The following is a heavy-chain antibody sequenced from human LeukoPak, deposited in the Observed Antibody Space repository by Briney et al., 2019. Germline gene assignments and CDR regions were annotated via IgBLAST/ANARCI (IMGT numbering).Heavy chain of an antibody. D-gene: IGHD3-10*01. V-gene: IGHV4-4*07. CDR3: ARDLVTMVRGMDWFDP. CDR1: GGSISSYY. J-gene: IGHJ5*02. CDR2: IYTSGST. Sequence: SETLSLTCTVSGGSISSYYWSWIRQPAGKGLEWIWRIYTSGSTNYNPSLKSRVTMSVDTSKNQFSLKLSSVTAADTAVYYCARDLVTMVRGMDWFDPWGQGALVTVSS.